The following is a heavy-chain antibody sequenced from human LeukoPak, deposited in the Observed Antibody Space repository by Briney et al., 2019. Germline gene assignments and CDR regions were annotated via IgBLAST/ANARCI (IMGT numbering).Heavy chain of an antibody. V-gene: IGHV1-69*05. CDR2: IIPLFGTA. J-gene: IGHJ4*02. Sequence: SVKVSCKASGGTFSRYAISWLRQAPGRGLKWMGGIIPLFGTANYAQKFQGRVTITTDESTSTAYMELSSLRSEDTAVYYCARGFHYDTSGYYYFHWGQGTRVTVSS. CDR3: ARGFHYDTSGYYYFH. D-gene: IGHD3-22*01. CDR1: GGTFSRYA.